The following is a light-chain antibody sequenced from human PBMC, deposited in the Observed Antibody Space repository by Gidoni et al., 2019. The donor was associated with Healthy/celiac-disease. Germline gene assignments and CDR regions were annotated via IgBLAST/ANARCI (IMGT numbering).Light chain of an antibody. V-gene: IGKV3-15*01. Sequence: EIVMTQSPATLSVCPGERATLSCRASQSVSSNLAWYQQKPGQAPRLLIYGASTRATGIPARFSGSGSGTEFTLTISSLQSEDFAVYYCQQYNNWLWLTFGGGTKVEIK. CDR3: QQYNNWLWLT. CDR1: QSVSSN. J-gene: IGKJ4*01. CDR2: GAS.